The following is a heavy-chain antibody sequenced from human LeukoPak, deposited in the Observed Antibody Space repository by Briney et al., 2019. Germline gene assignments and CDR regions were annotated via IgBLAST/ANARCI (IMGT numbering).Heavy chain of an antibody. CDR3: AKDPGYSTGWYYFDN. CDR1: GFILSSNA. J-gene: IGHJ4*02. CDR2: ITGSGDAT. Sequence: GGSLRLSCAASGFILSSNAMSWIRQAPGRGLEWVSAITGSGDATYYADSLKGRFTISRDNSKNTLYLQMNSLRVEDTAVYYCAKDPGYSTGWYYFDNWGQGILVTVSS. D-gene: IGHD6-19*01. V-gene: IGHV3-23*01.